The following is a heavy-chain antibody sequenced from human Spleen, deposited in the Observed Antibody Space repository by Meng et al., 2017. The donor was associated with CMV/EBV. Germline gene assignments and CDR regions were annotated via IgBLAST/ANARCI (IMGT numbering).Heavy chain of an antibody. CDR2: INPSGGST. CDR3: ALSIAARRAELDY. Sequence: QVQLVKSGAEVKKPGASVKVSCNASGYTFTSYYMHWVRQDPGQGLEWMGIINPSGGSTSYAQKFQGRVTMTRDTSTSTVYMELSSLRSEDTAVYYCALSIAARRAELDYWGQGTLVTVSS. J-gene: IGHJ4*02. D-gene: IGHD6-6*01. V-gene: IGHV1-46*01. CDR1: GYTFTSYY.